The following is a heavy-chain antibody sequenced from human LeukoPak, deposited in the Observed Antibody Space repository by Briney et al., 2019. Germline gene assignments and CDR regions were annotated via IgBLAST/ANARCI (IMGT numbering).Heavy chain of an antibody. D-gene: IGHD3-10*01. J-gene: IGHJ5*02. CDR1: GGSFSGYY. V-gene: IGHV4-34*01. CDR2: IYYSGST. CDR3: ASTEAGYYYGSGSYYWFDP. Sequence: SETLSLTCAVYGGSFSGYYWSWIRQPPGKGLEWIGSIYYSGSTYYNPSLKSRVTISVDTSKNQFSLKLSSVTAADTAVYYCASTEAGYYYGSGSYYWFDPWGQGTPVTVSS.